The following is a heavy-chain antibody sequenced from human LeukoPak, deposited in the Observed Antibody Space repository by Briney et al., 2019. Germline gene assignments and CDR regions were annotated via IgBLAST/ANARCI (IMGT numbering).Heavy chain of an antibody. CDR1: GGTFSSYA. J-gene: IGHJ6*02. CDR2: IIPILGIA. CDR3: AGYCSSTSCSGYYYGMDV. Sequence: SVKVSCKASGGTFSSYAISWVRQAPGQGLEWMGRIIPILGIANYAQKFQGRVTITADKSTSTAYMELSSLRSEDTAVYYCAGYCSSTSCSGYYYGMDVWGQGTTVTVSS. V-gene: IGHV1-69*04. D-gene: IGHD2-2*01.